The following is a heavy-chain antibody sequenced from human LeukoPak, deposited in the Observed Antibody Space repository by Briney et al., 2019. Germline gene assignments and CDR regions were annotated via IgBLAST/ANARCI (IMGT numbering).Heavy chain of an antibody. CDR1: GYTFTSYY. J-gene: IGHJ3*02. CDR2: IIPIFGTA. CDR3: ARTLWPNAFDI. D-gene: IGHD3-10*01. Sequence: SVKVSCKASGYTFTSYYIHWVRQAPGQGLEWMGGIIPIFGTANYAQKFQGRVTITADKSTSTAYMELSSLRSEDTAVYYCARTLWPNAFDIWGQGTMVTVSS. V-gene: IGHV1-69*06.